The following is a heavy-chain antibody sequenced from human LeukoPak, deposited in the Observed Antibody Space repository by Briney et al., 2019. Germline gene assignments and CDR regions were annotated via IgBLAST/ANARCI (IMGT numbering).Heavy chain of an antibody. CDR3: AKGSSSSNYYYGMDV. J-gene: IGHJ6*02. V-gene: IGHV3-23*01. Sequence: GGSLRLSCAASGFTFSTYAMTWVRQAPGKGLEGVSTIYPSGSDTYYADSVMGRFTISRDNSKNTLYLQMNGLRAEDTAVYYCAKGSSSSNYYYGMDVWGQGTTVTVSS. CDR2: IYPSGSDT. CDR1: GFTFSTYA. D-gene: IGHD6-6*01.